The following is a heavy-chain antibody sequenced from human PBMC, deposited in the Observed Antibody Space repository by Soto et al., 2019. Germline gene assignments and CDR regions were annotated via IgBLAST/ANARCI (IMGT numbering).Heavy chain of an antibody. J-gene: IGHJ6*01. V-gene: IGHV3-15*01. CDR2: IKSKTDGGTT. D-gene: IGHD5-18*01. Sequence: GGSLRLSCASSVFTFSNAWMSWVRHSPGKWLEWVGRIKSKTDGGTTDYAAPVKGRFTISRDDSKNTLYLQMNSLKTEDTAVYYCTTISYSYGYALYYYYYGMDVWGQGTTVSVSS. CDR1: VFTFSNAW. CDR3: TTISYSYGYALYYYYYGMDV.